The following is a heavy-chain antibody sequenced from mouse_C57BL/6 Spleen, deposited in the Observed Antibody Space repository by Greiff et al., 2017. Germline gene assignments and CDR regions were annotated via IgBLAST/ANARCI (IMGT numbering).Heavy chain of an antibody. CDR1: GYTFTSYT. CDR3: ARGAQATLYAMDY. CDR2: INPSSGYT. D-gene: IGHD3-2*02. V-gene: IGHV1-4*01. J-gene: IGHJ4*01. Sequence: VQLQESGAELARPGASVKMSCKASGYTFTSYTMHWVKQRPGQGLEWIGYINPSSGYTKYNQKFKDKATLTADKSSSTAYMQLSSLTSEDSAVYYCARGAQATLYAMDYWGQGTSVTVAS.